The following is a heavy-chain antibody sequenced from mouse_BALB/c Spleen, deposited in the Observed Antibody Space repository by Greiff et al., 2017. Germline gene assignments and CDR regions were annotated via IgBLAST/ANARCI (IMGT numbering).Heavy chain of an antibody. CDR2: INSNGGST. V-gene: IGHV5-6-3*01. CDR3: AREGTGTDY. J-gene: IGHJ2*01. D-gene: IGHD4-1*01. Sequence: EVMLVESGGGLVQPGGSLKLSCAASGFTFSSYGMSWVRQTPDKRLELVATINSNGGSTYYPDSVKGRFTISRDNAKNTLYLQMSSLKSEDTAMYYCAREGTGTDYWGQGTTLTVSS. CDR1: GFTFSSYG.